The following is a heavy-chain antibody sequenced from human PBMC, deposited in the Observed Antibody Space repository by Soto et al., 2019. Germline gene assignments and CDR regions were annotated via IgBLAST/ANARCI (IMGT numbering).Heavy chain of an antibody. CDR1: GGSFSGYY. D-gene: IGHD1-26*01. CDR3: ARGHSGSYRTGEGYYYGMDV. V-gene: IGHV4-34*01. J-gene: IGHJ6*02. CDR2: INHRGST. Sequence: SETLSLTCAVYGGSFSGYYWSWIRQPPGKGLEWIGEINHRGSTNYNPSLKSRVTISVDTSKNQFSLKLSSVTAADTAVYYCARGHSGSYRTGEGYYYGMDVWGQGTTVTVSS.